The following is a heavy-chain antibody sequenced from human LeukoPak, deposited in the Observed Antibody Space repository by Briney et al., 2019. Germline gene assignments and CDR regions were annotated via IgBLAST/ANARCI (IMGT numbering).Heavy chain of an antibody. Sequence: GGSLRLSCAASGFTFSSYGMHWVRHAPGKGLEWMAFTPYDGSEKWYADSVKGRFTISRDNSKNTLYLQMSTLRPEDTAVYYCAKDNSGWAFDYWGQGTLVTVSS. J-gene: IGHJ4*02. D-gene: IGHD6-19*01. CDR2: TPYDGSEK. CDR1: GFTFSSYG. CDR3: AKDNSGWAFDY. V-gene: IGHV3-30*02.